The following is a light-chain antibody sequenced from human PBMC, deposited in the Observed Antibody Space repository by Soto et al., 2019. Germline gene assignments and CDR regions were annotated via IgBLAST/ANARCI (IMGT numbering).Light chain of an antibody. J-gene: IGKJ5*01. CDR1: QSVNSY. CDR3: QQRSNWPPIT. V-gene: IGKV3-11*01. Sequence: EIVLTQSPATLSLSPGERHTLSCRASQSVNSYLAWYQQRPGQAPRLXXYDASNRATGIPARFSGIVSGTDFTLPISSLEPENFAVYYGQQRSNWPPITFGQGTRLEIK. CDR2: DAS.